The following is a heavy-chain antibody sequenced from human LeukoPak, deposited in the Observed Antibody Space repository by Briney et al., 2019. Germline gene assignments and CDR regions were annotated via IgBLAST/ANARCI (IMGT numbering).Heavy chain of an antibody. V-gene: IGHV3-23*01. Sequence: GGSLRLSCAASGFTFSSYAMSWVRQAPGKGLEWVSAISGSGGSTYYADSVKGRFTISRDNSKNTLYLQMNSLRAEDTAVYYCAKPGRFLEWLLYDYWGQGTLVTVSS. J-gene: IGHJ4*02. CDR3: AKPGRFLEWLLYDY. CDR2: ISGSGGST. CDR1: GFTFSSYA. D-gene: IGHD3-3*01.